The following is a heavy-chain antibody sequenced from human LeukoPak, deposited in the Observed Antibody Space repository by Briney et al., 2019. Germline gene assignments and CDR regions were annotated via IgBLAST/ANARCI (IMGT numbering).Heavy chain of an antibody. Sequence: SVKVSCKASGGTFSSYAISWVRQAPGQGLEWIGGIIPIFGTANYAQKFQGRVTITTDESTSTAYMELSSLRSGDTAVYYCARGNCSSTSCYGYYYYYYMDVWGKGTTVTVSS. CDR1: GGTFSSYA. CDR2: IIPIFGTA. CDR3: ARGNCSSTSCYGYYYYYYMDV. V-gene: IGHV1-69*05. J-gene: IGHJ6*03. D-gene: IGHD2-2*01.